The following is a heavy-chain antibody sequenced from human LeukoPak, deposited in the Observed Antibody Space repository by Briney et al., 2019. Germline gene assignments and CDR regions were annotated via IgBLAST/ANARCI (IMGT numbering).Heavy chain of an antibody. CDR1: GFTFNSYA. V-gene: IGHV3-23*01. CDR2: ISGSGGST. D-gene: IGHD2-21*02. CDR3: AKTLGGCGGDCYPDTTFDY. Sequence: GASPRLSCAASGFTFNSYAMSWVRQAPGKGLEWVSAISGSGGSTYYADSVKGRFTISRDNSKNTLYLQMNSLRAEDTAVYYCAKTLGGCGGDCYPDTTFDYWGQGTLVTVSS. J-gene: IGHJ4*02.